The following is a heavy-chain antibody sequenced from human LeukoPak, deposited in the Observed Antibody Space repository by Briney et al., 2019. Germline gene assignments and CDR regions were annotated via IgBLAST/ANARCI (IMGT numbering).Heavy chain of an antibody. CDR2: INPNSGGT. J-gene: IGHJ6*02. D-gene: IGHD1-1*01. CDR1: GYTFTGYY. V-gene: IGHV1-2*04. Sequence: SVKVSCKASGYTFTGYYMHWVRQAPGQGLEWMGWINPNSGGTNYAQKFQGWVTMTRDTSISTAYMELSSLRSEDTAVYYCATRVRPDYYYGMDVWGQGTTVTVSS. CDR3: ATRVRPDYYYGMDV.